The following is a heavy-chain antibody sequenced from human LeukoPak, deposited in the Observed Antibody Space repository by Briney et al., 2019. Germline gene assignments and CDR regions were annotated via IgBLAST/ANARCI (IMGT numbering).Heavy chain of an antibody. V-gene: IGHV3-33*08. CDR1: GFTFSSYG. CDR3: ARAKGTTTVVTHVLGY. J-gene: IGHJ4*02. D-gene: IGHD4-17*01. Sequence: GGSLRLSCAAPGFTFSSYGMHWVRQAPGKGLEWVAVIWYDGSNKYYADSVKGRFTISRDNSKNTPYLQMNSLRAEDTAVYYCARAKGTTTVVTHVLGYWGQGTLVTVSS. CDR2: IWYDGSNK.